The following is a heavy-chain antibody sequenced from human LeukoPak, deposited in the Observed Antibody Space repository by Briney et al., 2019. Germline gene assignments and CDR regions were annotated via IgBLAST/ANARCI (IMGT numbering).Heavy chain of an antibody. D-gene: IGHD5-12*01. CDR1: GASISSYY. J-gene: IGHJ4*02. Sequence: AETLSLTCAVSGASISSYYWSWIRQPPGKGLEWIGYIYFSGNTNYNPSLKSRVTISVDTSKNQFSLKLSSVTAADTAVYYCARGATTFDYWGQGTLVTVSS. V-gene: IGHV4-59*08. CDR2: IYFSGNT. CDR3: ARGATTFDY.